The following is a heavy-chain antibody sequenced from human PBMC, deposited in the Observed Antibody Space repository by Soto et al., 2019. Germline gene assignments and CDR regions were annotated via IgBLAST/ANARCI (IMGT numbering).Heavy chain of an antibody. Sequence: QVQLVQSGAEVKKPGASVKVSCKASGYTFTSYYISWLRQAPGQGLEWMGWISSYNGNTNYAQTLQGRVTMTTDTSTSTVYLEPRSLRTDDTAVYSCAQNGPPVDCSGQGTLVTVAS. J-gene: IGHJ4*01. CDR1: GYTFTSYY. CDR3: AQNGPPVDC. V-gene: IGHV1-18*01. CDR2: ISSYNGNT. D-gene: IGHD2-8*01.